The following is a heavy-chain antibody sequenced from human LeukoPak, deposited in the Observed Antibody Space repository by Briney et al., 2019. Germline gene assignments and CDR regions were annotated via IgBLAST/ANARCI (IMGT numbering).Heavy chain of an antibody. CDR2: IYSGGST. Sequence: SGGSLRLSCAASGFTVSSNYMSWVRKAPGKGLEWVSVIYSGGSTYYADSVKGRFTISRHNSKNTLYLQMNSLRAEDTAVYYCARDGGYCSGGSCYRVDYWGQGTLVTVSS. V-gene: IGHV3-53*04. CDR1: GFTVSSNY. J-gene: IGHJ4*02. CDR3: ARDGGYCSGGSCYRVDY. D-gene: IGHD2-15*01.